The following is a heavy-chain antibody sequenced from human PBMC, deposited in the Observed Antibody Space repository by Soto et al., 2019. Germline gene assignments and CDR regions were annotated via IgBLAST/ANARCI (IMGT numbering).Heavy chain of an antibody. CDR2: IHYGGST. Sequence: PSETLSLTCRVSGDSLTSGDFYWNWIRQAPGKGLEWIGYIHYGGSTSYNPSVVSRASISLDMSLNQFSLRLNSLTAADTAVYFCDRDVGAGDTGGLFDSWGPGLLVTVYS. V-gene: IGHV4-30-4*01. CDR1: GDSLTSGDFY. CDR3: DRDVGAGDTGGLFDS. J-gene: IGHJ4*02. D-gene: IGHD2-8*02.